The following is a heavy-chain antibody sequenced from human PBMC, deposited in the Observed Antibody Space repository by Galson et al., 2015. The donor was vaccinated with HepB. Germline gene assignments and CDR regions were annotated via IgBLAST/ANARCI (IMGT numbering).Heavy chain of an antibody. D-gene: IGHD3-10*01. J-gene: IGHJ6*02. V-gene: IGHV5-51*01. CDR2: IYPGDSDT. Sequence: SGAEVKKPGESLKISCKGSGYRFTSYWIGWVRQMPGRGLEWMGIIYPGDSDTRYSPSFQGQVTISADKSISTAYLQWSSLKASDTAMYYCARHGHIPGFGEPQGNYYYYYGMDVWGQGTTVTVSS. CDR1: GYRFTSYW. CDR3: ARHGHIPGFGEPQGNYYYYYGMDV.